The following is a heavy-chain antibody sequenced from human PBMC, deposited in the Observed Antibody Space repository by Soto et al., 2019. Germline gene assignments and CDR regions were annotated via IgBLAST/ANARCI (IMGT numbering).Heavy chain of an antibody. J-gene: IGHJ4*02. D-gene: IGHD3-10*01. CDR1: RDSIRTYC. Sequence: PSETLSLTCSVSRDSIRTYCWPWILQPPGKGLEWIAYINYGGTTNYTPSIKSRVTISVDTSKNRFSLRLNSVTAADTAVYYCARLRGLGEVSPYFDDWGQGILVTVSS. CDR3: ARLRGLGEVSPYFDD. V-gene: IGHV4-59*08. CDR2: INYGGTT.